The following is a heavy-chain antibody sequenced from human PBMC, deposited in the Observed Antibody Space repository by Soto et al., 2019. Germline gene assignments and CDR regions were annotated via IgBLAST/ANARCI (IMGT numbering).Heavy chain of an antibody. J-gene: IGHJ6*02. Sequence: GGSLRLSCAASGFTFSTYAMSWVLQAPGKGLEWVSAISGTGGRTWYADAVKGRFTISRDKSKNTLYLQMNSLRAEDTAVYYCAKSPDTLAGTYSSYGMDVCGQGTTVTVYS. D-gene: IGHD2-2*02. CDR3: AKSPDTLAGTYSSYGMDV. V-gene: IGHV3-23*01. CDR1: GFTFSTYA. CDR2: ISGTGGRT.